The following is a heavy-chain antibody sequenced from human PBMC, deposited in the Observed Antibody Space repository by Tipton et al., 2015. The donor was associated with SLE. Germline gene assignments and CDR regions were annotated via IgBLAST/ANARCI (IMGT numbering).Heavy chain of an antibody. CDR2: IYHSGST. CDR3: ARGGGSYGHGEDFDY. D-gene: IGHD5-18*01. Sequence: TLSLTCAVSGYSISSGYYWGWIRQPPGKGLEWIGGIYHSGSTYYNPSLKSRVTISVDTSKNQFSLKLSSVTAADTAVYYCARGGGSYGHGEDFDYWGQGTLVTVSS. J-gene: IGHJ4*02. V-gene: IGHV4-38-2*01. CDR1: GYSISSGYY.